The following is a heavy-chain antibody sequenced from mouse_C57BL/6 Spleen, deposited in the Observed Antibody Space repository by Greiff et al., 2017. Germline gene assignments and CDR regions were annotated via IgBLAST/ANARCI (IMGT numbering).Heavy chain of an antibody. D-gene: IGHD1-1*01. CDR2: ILPGSGST. J-gene: IGHJ2*01. CDR3: ARGRIITTVVADFDD. CDR1: GYTFTGYW. V-gene: IGHV1-9*01. Sequence: VQRVESGAELMKPGASVKLSCKATGYTFTGYWIEWVKQRPGHGLEWIGEILPGSGSTNYNEKFKGKATFTADTSSNTAYMQLSSLTTEDSAIYYCARGRIITTVVADFDDWGQGTTLTVSS.